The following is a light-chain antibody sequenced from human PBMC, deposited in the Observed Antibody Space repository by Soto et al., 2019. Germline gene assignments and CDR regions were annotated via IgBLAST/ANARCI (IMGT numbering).Light chain of an antibody. CDR2: DVS. CDR3: SSYTTSNTRQIV. V-gene: IGLV2-14*03. J-gene: IGLJ1*01. Sequence: QSALTQPASVSGSPGQSITISCTGTSSDVGGYNYVSWYQHHPGKAPKLMIYDVSNRPSGVSNLFSGSKSGNTASLTISWLQPEDEADYYCSSYTTSNTRQIVFGTGTKVTVL. CDR1: SSDVGGYNY.